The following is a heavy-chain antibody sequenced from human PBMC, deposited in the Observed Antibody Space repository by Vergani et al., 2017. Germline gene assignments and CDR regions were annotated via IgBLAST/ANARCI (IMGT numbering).Heavy chain of an antibody. CDR2: MNPNSGNT. CDR1: GYTFTSYD. Sequence: QVQLVQSGAEVKKPGASVKVSCKASGYTFTSYDINWVRQATGQGLEWMGWMNPNSGNTGYAQKFQGRVTMTRNTSISTAYMELRSLRSDDTAVYYCARGDYYYDSSGHDYWGQGTLVTVSS. D-gene: IGHD3-22*01. CDR3: ARGDYYYDSSGHDY. V-gene: IGHV1-8*01. J-gene: IGHJ4*02.